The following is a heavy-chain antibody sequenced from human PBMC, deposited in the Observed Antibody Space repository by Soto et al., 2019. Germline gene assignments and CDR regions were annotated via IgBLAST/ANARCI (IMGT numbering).Heavy chain of an antibody. V-gene: IGHV1-18*01. J-gene: IGHJ4*02. CDR3: ARDAAAGLNDY. Sequence: QVQLVQSGAEVKKPGASVKVSCKASGYTFTSYGISWVRQAPGQGLEWMGWISAYNGNTMYVQKFQGRVTMTTDTSTSTASMELRSLRSDDTAVYYCARDAAAGLNDYWGQGTLVTVSS. CDR1: GYTFTSYG. D-gene: IGHD6-13*01. CDR2: ISAYNGNT.